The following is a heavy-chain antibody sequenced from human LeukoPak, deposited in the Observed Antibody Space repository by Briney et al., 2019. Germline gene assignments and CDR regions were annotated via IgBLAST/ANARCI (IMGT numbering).Heavy chain of an antibody. V-gene: IGHV4-39*01. CDR3: ARHGVVVTPFDY. D-gene: IGHD3-22*01. CDR2: IYYSGST. CDR1: GGSITSSSYF. J-gene: IGHJ4*02. Sequence: AETQSLTCTVSGGSITSSSYFWGWIRQPPGKGLEWIGSIYYSGSTYYNPSLKSRVTISVDTSTKQFSLKLTSVTAADTAVYYCARHGVVVTPFDYWGQGTLDSVSS.